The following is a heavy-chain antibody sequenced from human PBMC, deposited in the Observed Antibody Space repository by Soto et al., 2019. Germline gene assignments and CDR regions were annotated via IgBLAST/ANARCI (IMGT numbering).Heavy chain of an antibody. J-gene: IGHJ4*02. CDR2: IKSKSDGGTT. CDR3: TTDGRTEPAH. V-gene: IGHV3-15*07. Sequence: PGKGLEWVGRIKSKSDGGTTDYAAPVKGTFTISRDDSKNTLYLQMNSLKTEDTAVYYCTTDGRTEPAHWGLGTLVTVSS.